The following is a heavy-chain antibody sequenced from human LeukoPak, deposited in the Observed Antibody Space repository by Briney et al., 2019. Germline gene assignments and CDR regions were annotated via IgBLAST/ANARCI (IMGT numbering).Heavy chain of an antibody. Sequence: SETLSLTCTVSGGSISSYYWSWIRQPPGKGLEWIGYIYYSGSTYYNPSLKSRVTISVDTSKNQFSLKLSSVTAADTAVYYCARESSGYDWQWFDPWGQGTLVTVSS. J-gene: IGHJ5*02. V-gene: IGHV4-59*12. D-gene: IGHD5-12*01. CDR2: IYYSGST. CDR3: ARESSGYDWQWFDP. CDR1: GGSISSYY.